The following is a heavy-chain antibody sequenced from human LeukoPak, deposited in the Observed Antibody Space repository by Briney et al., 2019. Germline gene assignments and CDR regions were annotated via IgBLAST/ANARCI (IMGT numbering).Heavy chain of an antibody. D-gene: IGHD6-13*01. CDR3: ARVEYRRYSSSNGGY. CDR2: ISAYNGNT. Sequence: ASVKVSCKASGYTFTSYGISWVRQALGQGLEWMGWISAYNGNTNYAQKLQGRVTMTTDTSTSTAYMELRSLRSDDTAVYYCARVEYRRYSSSNGGYWGQGTLVTVSS. CDR1: GYTFTSYG. V-gene: IGHV1-18*01. J-gene: IGHJ4*02.